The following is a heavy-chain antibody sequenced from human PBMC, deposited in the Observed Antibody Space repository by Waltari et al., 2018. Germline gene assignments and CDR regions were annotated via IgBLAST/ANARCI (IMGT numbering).Heavy chain of an antibody. CDR1: GFSFNAYT. CDR2: IGSSSTYT. Sequence: EVQLVESGGGLVKPGGSLRLSCAASGFSFNAYTMNWVRQTPEKGLEWVSSIGSSSTYTYYADSVKSRFTISRDNAANSLYLEMNALRPEDTAVYYCASHLEDFYYYMDVWGKGTTVTVSS. CDR3: ASHLEDFYYYMDV. J-gene: IGHJ6*03. V-gene: IGHV3-21*06.